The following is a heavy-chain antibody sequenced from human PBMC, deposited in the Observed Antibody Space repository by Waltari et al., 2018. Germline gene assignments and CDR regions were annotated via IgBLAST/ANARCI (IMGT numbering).Heavy chain of an antibody. Sequence: QLQLQESGPGLVKASYNLSLTFPVSVDPISSSTSYWGCVLQPPGKGLEWIGNMYYSGSTYYNPSLKSRVTISGDTSKSQFSLKLSSVTAADTSMYYCVRHARTTSGGKHFDHWGQGMLVTVSP. CDR3: VRHARTTSGGKHFDH. D-gene: IGHD2-15*01. CDR1: VDPISSSTSY. V-gene: IGHV4-39*01. CDR2: MYYSGST. J-gene: IGHJ4*02.